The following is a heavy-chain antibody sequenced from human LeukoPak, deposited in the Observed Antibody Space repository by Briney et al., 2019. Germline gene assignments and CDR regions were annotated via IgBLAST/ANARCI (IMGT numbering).Heavy chain of an antibody. V-gene: IGHV1-46*01. CDR3: ARERGIAVSNRRESYFEY. J-gene: IGHJ4*02. CDR1: GYTFTSYY. CDR2: INPSGGST. Sequence: ASVKVSCKASGYTFTSYYMHWVRRAPGQGLEWMGIINPSGGSTSYAQKFQGRVTMNRDTSTSTVYMELSSLRSEDTAVYYCARERGIAVSNRRESYFEYWGQGTLVTVSS. D-gene: IGHD6-19*01.